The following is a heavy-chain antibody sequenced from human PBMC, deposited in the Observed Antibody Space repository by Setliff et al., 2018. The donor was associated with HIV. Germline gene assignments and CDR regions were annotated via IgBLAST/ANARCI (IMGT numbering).Heavy chain of an antibody. V-gene: IGHV4-59*01. CDR1: GGSISNYY. D-gene: IGHD1-26*01. CDR2: IHYSGST. J-gene: IGHJ4*02. CDR3: ARLRDMEWELIGLDY. Sequence: SETLSLTCTVSGGSISNYYWSWIRQSPEKGLEWIGYIHYSGSTNYNPSLKSRVTISLDTSENQFSLKLSSVTAADTAIYYCARLRDMEWELIGLDYWGRGTLVTVSS.